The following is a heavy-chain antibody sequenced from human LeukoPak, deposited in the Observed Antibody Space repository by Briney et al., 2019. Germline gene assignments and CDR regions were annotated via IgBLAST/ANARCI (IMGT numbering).Heavy chain of an antibody. CDR3: ARDGLQTRYNWNDEGRKNWFDP. CDR1: GFTFSSYY. D-gene: IGHD1-1*01. Sequence: GASVKVSCKAFGFTFSSYYMQWVRQAPGQGLEWMGIINPSDGSTRYAQKFQGRVTMAGDTSTSTVYMELSSLRSEDTAVYYCARDGLQTRYNWNDEGRKNWFDPWGQGTLVTVSS. V-gene: IGHV1-46*01. J-gene: IGHJ5*02. CDR2: INPSDGST.